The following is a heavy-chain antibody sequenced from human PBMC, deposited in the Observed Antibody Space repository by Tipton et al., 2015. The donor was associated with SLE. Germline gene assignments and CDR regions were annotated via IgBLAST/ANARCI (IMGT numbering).Heavy chain of an antibody. V-gene: IGHV3-30*02. D-gene: IGHD6-19*01. CDR2: IVYEGSVK. CDR3: AKDSAESVADY. CDR1: GFTFSSYG. Sequence: SLRLSCAASGFTFSSYGMHWVRQAPGKGLEWVAFIVYEGSVKNYADSVKGRFSISRDNSNNTVFLHMNSLRAEDTALYYCAKDSAESVADYWGQGTLVIVSS. J-gene: IGHJ4*02.